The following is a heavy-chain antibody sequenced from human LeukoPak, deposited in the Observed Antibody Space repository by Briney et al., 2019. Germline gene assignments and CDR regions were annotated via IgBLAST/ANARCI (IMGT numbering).Heavy chain of an antibody. J-gene: IGHJ4*02. V-gene: IGHV4-34*01. CDR3: ARGGRSYDSGTYYPFAY. CDR2: INHSGRT. Sequence: SETLSLTCAVYGVSFNNYYWSWIRQSPGKGLEWIGVINHSGRTTYNPSLKSRVTISADTAQNQFSLKMTSVTAADTAIYYCARGGRSYDSGTYYPFAYWGQGTLVTVSS. D-gene: IGHD3-10*01. CDR1: GVSFNNYY.